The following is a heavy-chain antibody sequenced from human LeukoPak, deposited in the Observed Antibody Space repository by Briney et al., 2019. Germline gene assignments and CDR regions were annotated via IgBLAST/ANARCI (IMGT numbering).Heavy chain of an antibody. CDR1: GYTFTGYG. CDR2: INGGNGNA. Sequence: ASVKVSCKASGYTFTGYGISWVRQAPGQGLEWMGWINGGNGNAKYSQNFQGRVTIIRDTSASTAYMELSSLRSEDTAVYYCARVPLHDSSGHYYPHWGQGTLVTVSS. V-gene: IGHV1-18*01. CDR3: ARVPLHDSSGHYYPH. D-gene: IGHD3-22*01. J-gene: IGHJ1*01.